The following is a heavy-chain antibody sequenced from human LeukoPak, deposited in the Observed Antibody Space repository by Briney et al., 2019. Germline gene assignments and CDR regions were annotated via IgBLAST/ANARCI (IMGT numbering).Heavy chain of an antibody. V-gene: IGHV4-39*07. CDR2: MYYSGST. D-gene: IGHD2/OR15-2a*01. CDR1: GASLSSSSYY. CDR3: AREGLVSMKISYFDY. Sequence: SETLSLTCTVSGASLSSSSYYWGWIRQPPGKGLEWIGNMYYSGSTYPNPSLKSRVTMSVDTSKNQFSLKLSSVTAADTAVYYCAREGLVSMKISYFDYWGQGVLVTVSS. J-gene: IGHJ4*02.